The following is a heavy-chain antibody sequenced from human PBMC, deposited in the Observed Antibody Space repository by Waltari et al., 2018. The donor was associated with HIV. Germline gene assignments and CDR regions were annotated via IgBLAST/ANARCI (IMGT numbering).Heavy chain of an antibody. CDR3: ARDLIGGSNYPGNYYGMDV. CDR1: GGTFSSYA. Sequence: QVQLVQSGAEVKKPGSSVKVSCKASGGTFSSYAISWVRQAPGQGLEWMGGIIPIFGTANYAQKFQGRVTITADKSTSTAYMELSSLRSEDTAVYYCARDLIGGSNYPGNYYGMDVWGQGTTVTVSS. V-gene: IGHV1-69*06. CDR2: IIPIFGTA. J-gene: IGHJ6*02. D-gene: IGHD1-7*01.